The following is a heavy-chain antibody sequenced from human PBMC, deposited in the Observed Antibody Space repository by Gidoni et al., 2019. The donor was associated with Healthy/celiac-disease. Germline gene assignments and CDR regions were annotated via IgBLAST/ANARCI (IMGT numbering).Heavy chain of an antibody. CDR3: ARGRTIFGVVIRFDP. Sequence: QVQLQQWGAGLLKPSETLSLTCAVYGGSFSGYYWSWIRQPPGKGLEWIGEINHSGSTNYNPSLKSRVTISVDTSKNQFSLKLSSVTAADTAVYYCARGRTIFGVVIRFDPWGQGTLVTVSS. J-gene: IGHJ5*02. CDR2: INHSGST. V-gene: IGHV4-34*01. CDR1: GGSFSGYY. D-gene: IGHD3-3*01.